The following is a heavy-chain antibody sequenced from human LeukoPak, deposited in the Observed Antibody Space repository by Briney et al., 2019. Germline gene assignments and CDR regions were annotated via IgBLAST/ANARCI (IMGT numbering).Heavy chain of an antibody. D-gene: IGHD2-8*01. CDR1: GFTFSNYW. Sequence: PGGSLRLSCAASGFTFSNYWMHWVRQAPGKGLVWVSRINSDGSSTTSADSVKGRFTISRDNAKNTLYLQMNSLRAEDTAVYYCARRDVDLWSPLDYWGQGILVTVSS. V-gene: IGHV3-74*01. CDR2: INSDGSST. CDR3: ARRDVDLWSPLDY. J-gene: IGHJ4*02.